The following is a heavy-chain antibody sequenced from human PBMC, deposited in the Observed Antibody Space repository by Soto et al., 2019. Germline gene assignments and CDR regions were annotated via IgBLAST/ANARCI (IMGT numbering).Heavy chain of an antibody. D-gene: IGHD1-26*01. J-gene: IGHJ3*02. CDR2: FDPEDGET. Sequence: ASVKVSCKVSGYTLTELSMHWVRQAPGKGLEWMGGFDPEDGETIYAQKFQGRVTMTEDTSTDTAYMELSSLRSEDTAVYYCATESIVGATVAAFDIWGQGTMVTVPS. CDR3: ATESIVGATVAAFDI. V-gene: IGHV1-24*01. CDR1: GYTLTELS.